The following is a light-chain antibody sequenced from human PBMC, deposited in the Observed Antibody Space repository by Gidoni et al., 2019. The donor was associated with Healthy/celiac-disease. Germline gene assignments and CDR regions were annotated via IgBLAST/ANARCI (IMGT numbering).Light chain of an antibody. CDR2: DVS. Sequence: QSALTQPAPASGSPVQPITTSCTGTSSDVGGYNYVSRYQQHPGKAPKLMIYDVSNRPSGVSNRFSGSKSGNTASLTISGLQAEDEADYYCSSYTSSSTLVVFGGGTKLTVL. J-gene: IGLJ2*01. CDR3: SSYTSSSTLVV. CDR1: SSDVGGYNY. V-gene: IGLV2-14*03.